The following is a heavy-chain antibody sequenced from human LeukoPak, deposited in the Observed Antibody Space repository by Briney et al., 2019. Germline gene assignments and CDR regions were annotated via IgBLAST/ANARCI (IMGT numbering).Heavy chain of an antibody. CDR1: GYIFTTYG. Sequence: ASVKVSCKASGYIFTTYGISWVRQAPGQGLEWMGWISAYNGNTNYAQKVQGRVIMTTDTSTNTAYMELRSLRYDDTAVYYCARAKRYSSSCNDYWGQGTLVTVSS. CDR3: ARAKRYSSSCNDY. V-gene: IGHV1-18*01. D-gene: IGHD6-13*01. J-gene: IGHJ4*02. CDR2: ISAYNGNT.